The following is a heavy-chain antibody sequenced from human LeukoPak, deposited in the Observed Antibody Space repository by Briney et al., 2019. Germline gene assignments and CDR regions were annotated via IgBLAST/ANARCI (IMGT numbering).Heavy chain of an antibody. CDR1: GGSFSGYY. D-gene: IGHD2-2*01. CDR2: INHSGST. Sequence: PSETLSLTCAVYGGSFSGYYWSSIRQPPGKGLEWIGEINHSGSTNYNPSLKSRVTISVDTSKNQFSLKLSSVTAADTAVYYCARGGDVVVPAAMPALLLWGQGTLVTVSS. CDR3: ARGGDVVVPAAMPALLL. V-gene: IGHV4-34*01. J-gene: IGHJ4*02.